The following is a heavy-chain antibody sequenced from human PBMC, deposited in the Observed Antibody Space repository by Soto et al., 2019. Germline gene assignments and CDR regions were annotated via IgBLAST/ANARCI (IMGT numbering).Heavy chain of an antibody. CDR2: ISYDGSNK. Sequence: QVQLVESGGGVVQPGRSLRLSCAASGFTFSSYAMHWVRQAPGKGLEWVAVISYDGSNKYYADSVKGRFTISRDNSKNTLYLQMNSLRAEDTAVYYCARDRSGSYYPGYFDHWGQGTLVTVSS. D-gene: IGHD1-26*01. J-gene: IGHJ4*02. V-gene: IGHV3-30-3*01. CDR3: ARDRSGSYYPGYFDH. CDR1: GFTFSSYA.